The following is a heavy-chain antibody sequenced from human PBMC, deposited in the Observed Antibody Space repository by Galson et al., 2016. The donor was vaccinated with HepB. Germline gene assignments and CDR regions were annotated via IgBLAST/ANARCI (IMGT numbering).Heavy chain of an antibody. V-gene: IGHV3-30*18. D-gene: IGHD3-3*01. CDR3: AKELSPYYDFWSGYYYGMDV. CDR2: MSYDGSSK. J-gene: IGHJ6*02. CDR1: GFTFSTYD. Sequence: SLRLSCAASGFTFSTYDMHWVRQAPGKGLEWVAVMSYDGSSKSYADSVKGRFTISRDNSKNTLYLQMNSLRAEDTALYYCAKELSPYYDFWSGYYYGMDVWGQGTTVTVSS.